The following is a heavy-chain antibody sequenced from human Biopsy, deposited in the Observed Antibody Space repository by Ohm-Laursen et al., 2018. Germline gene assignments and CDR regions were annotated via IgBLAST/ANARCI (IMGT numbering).Heavy chain of an antibody. V-gene: IGHV4-61*01. CDR3: ARESDSSGYYYRDY. CDR2: IYDRGSTA. CDR1: GDSVSSGSFY. Sequence: GTLSLTCTVSGDSVSSGSFYWTWIRQPPGQGLEYIGYIYDRGSTANYNPSLESRVTMSVDMPKNQFSLKLSSVTAADTAVYYCARESDSSGYYYRDYWGQGTLVTVSS. D-gene: IGHD3-22*01. J-gene: IGHJ4*02.